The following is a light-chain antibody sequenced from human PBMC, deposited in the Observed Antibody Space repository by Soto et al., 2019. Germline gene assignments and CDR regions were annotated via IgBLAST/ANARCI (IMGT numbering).Light chain of an antibody. V-gene: IGKV3-15*01. CDR3: QEYNKWPLT. CDR1: QSVYST. CDR2: GAS. J-gene: IGKJ4*01. Sequence: EIVMTQSPATLSVSPGERATLACSVSQSVYSTLAWYQQKPGQAPRLLIYGASTRATGIPARLRGTGSATEFTLTISSLQSEDSVVYYGQEYNKWPLTTGGGTKVVSK.